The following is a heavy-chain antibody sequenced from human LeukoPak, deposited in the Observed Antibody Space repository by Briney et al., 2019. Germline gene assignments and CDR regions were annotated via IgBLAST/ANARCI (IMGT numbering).Heavy chain of an antibody. Sequence: SQTLSLTCTVSGGSISSGDYYWSWIRQPPGKGLEWIGYIYYSGSTNYNPSLKSRVTISVDTSKNQFSLKLSSVTAADTAVYYCARHRDRGYSYGYLYYFDYWGQGTLVTVSS. V-gene: IGHV4-61*08. J-gene: IGHJ4*02. CDR3: ARHRDRGYSYGYLYYFDY. D-gene: IGHD5-18*01. CDR2: IYYSGST. CDR1: GGSISSGDYY.